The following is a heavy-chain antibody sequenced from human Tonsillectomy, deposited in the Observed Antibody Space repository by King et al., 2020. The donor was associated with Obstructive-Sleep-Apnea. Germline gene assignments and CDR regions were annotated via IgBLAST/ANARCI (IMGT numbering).Heavy chain of an antibody. CDR1: GFAFSSYA. D-gene: IGHD2-21*02. J-gene: IGHJ4*02. Sequence: VQLVESGGGPVQPGGSLTFSCAASGFAFSSYAMSWCRQAPGKGLDWVSAISANGRNTYYADSVKGRFTISRDSFENMLYLQMNSLRDEDTAVYYCARSSCSVNDCSAYYFDYWGQGTLVTVSS. CDR2: ISANGRNT. V-gene: IGHV3-23*04. CDR3: ARSSCSVNDCSAYYFDY.